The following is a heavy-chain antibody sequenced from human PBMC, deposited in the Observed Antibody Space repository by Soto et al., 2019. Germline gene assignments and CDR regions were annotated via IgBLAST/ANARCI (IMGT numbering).Heavy chain of an antibody. V-gene: IGHV1-69*12. CDR2: IIPMFGTA. J-gene: IGHJ3*02. CDR1: GGTFSNYA. CDR3: ASHPQTYSGNHDAFDI. Sequence: QVQLVQSGAEVKKPGSSVMISCKASGGTFSNYAISWVRQPPGQGLEWMGGIIPMFGTANHAQKFQGRVTITADESTTTGHMELSSLRFEDTAVYYCASHPQTYSGNHDAFDIWGQGTMVIVSS. D-gene: IGHD1-26*01.